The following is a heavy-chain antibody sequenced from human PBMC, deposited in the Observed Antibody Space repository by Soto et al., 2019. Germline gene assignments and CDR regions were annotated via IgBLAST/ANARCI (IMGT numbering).Heavy chain of an antibody. Sequence: GXSVNVSCKPSVYAFAGYYMPWVRHAPGQGLEWMGIIIPSGGSTTYAQKFQGRVTMTRDTSTTTVYMELSSLRSDDTAVYYCARVAGFWSGSYYLDYWGEGTAATVSS. CDR3: ARVAGFWSGSYYLDY. CDR2: IIPSGGST. D-gene: IGHD3-3*01. CDR1: VYAFAGYY. J-gene: IGHJ4*02. V-gene: IGHV1-46*01.